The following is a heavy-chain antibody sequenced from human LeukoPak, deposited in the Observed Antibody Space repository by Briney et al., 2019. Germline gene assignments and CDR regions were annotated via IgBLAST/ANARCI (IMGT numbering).Heavy chain of an antibody. J-gene: IGHJ4*02. V-gene: IGHV3-23*01. CDR3: VKETWPDADRGTMTIYFDY. Sequence: PGGSLRPSCAASGFTFSSYAMSWVRQAPGKGLEWVSAISDSGGKTYYADSLKGRFTISRDNSKNTLYLQMNTLRAEDTAIYYCVKETWPDADRGTMTIYFDYWGQGTLVTVSS. CDR1: GFTFSSYA. CDR2: ISDSGGKT. D-gene: IGHD1-7*01.